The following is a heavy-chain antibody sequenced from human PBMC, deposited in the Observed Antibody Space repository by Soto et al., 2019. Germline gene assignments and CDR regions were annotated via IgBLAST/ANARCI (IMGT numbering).Heavy chain of an antibody. CDR1: GDSISGGASF. CDR3: AKLSCTSSTCYFPGWFDP. CDR2: VYYSGSS. J-gene: IGHJ5*02. V-gene: IGHV4-31*03. Sequence: KPSETLSLTCTVSGDSISGGASFRSWIRQPPGKGLEWIANVYYSGSSYYNPSLKSRLTISVDTTKNQFSLQLKSMTAADTAVYYCAKLSCTSSTCYFPGWFDPWGQGTLVTVSS. D-gene: IGHD2-2*01.